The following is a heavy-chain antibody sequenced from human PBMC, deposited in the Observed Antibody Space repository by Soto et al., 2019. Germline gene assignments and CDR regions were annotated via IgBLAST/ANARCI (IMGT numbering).Heavy chain of an antibody. CDR1: GFTFSSYA. J-gene: IGHJ4*02. Sequence: GGSLRLSCAASGFTFSSYAMHWVRQAPGKGLEWVAVISYDGSNKYYADSVKGRFTISRDNSKNTMYLQMNSLRAEDTAVYYCARWGCSGSNCNLNQRSFDLWGQGTLVTVSS. CDR2: ISYDGSNK. V-gene: IGHV3-30-3*01. CDR3: ARWGCSGSNCNLNQRSFDL. D-gene: IGHD2-15*01.